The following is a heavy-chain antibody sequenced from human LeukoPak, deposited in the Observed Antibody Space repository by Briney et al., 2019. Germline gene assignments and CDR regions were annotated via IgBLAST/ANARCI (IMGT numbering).Heavy chain of an antibody. CDR3: ARGLADY. CDR1: GGTFSSHG. V-gene: IGHV1-69*04. Sequence: SVKVSCKASGGTFSSHGISWVRQAPGQGLEWMGRIIPIHGIANYAQKFQGRVTITADKSTSTAYMELGSLKSEDTAMYYCARGLADYWGQGTLVTVSS. CDR2: IIPIHGIA. J-gene: IGHJ4*02.